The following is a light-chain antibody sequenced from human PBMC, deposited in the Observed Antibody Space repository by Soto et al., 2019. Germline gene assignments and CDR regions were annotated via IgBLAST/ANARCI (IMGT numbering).Light chain of an antibody. Sequence: DIVLTQSPDSLAVSLGERATMNCKSSQNILYRSNNKNYLAWYQKKPGQPPKLLIYWASSRESGVPERFSGRGSETDFTLTINNVQDEDVEVYYCQPYYVDYWTFRQGTKADFK. CDR3: QPYYVDYWT. CDR1: QNILYRSNNKNY. V-gene: IGKV4-1*01. J-gene: IGKJ1*01. CDR2: WAS.